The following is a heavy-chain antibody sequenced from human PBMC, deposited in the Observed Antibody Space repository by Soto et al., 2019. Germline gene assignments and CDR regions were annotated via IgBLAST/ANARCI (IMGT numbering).Heavy chain of an antibody. Sequence: PGGSLRLSCAASGFTFSSYAMSWVRQAPGKGLEWVSAISGSGGSTYYADSVKGRFTISRDTSKNTLYLQMNSLGAEDTAVYYCAKDRHSSSPPYYYYGMDVWGQGTTVTVSS. CDR3: AKDRHSSSPPYYYYGMDV. D-gene: IGHD6-6*01. CDR1: GFTFSSYA. CDR2: ISGSGGST. J-gene: IGHJ6*02. V-gene: IGHV3-23*01.